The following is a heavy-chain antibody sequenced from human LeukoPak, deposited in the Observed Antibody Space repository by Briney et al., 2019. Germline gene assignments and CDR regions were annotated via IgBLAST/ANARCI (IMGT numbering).Heavy chain of an antibody. Sequence: GESLKISCKGSGYSFTTYWIAWVRQMPGKGLEWMGIIYPGDSDTGYSPSFQGRVTISADKSISTTYLQWSSLKASDTAMYYCARRGLSGYYYWFDPWGQGTLVTVSS. D-gene: IGHD3-22*01. CDR3: ARRGLSGYYYWFDP. V-gene: IGHV5-51*01. CDR1: GYSFTTYW. CDR2: IYPGDSDT. J-gene: IGHJ5*02.